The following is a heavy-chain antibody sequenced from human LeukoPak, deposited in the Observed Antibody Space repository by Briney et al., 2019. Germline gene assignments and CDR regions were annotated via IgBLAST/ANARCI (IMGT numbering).Heavy chain of an antibody. Sequence: GGSLRLSCAASGFTFSSYAMSWVRQAPGKGLEWVSAISGSGGSTYYADPVKGRFTISRDNSKNTLYLQMNSLRAEDTAVYYCAKDPVQLRSPLFDYWGQGTLVTVSS. CDR2: ISGSGGST. V-gene: IGHV3-23*01. D-gene: IGHD5-18*01. CDR1: GFTFSSYA. J-gene: IGHJ4*02. CDR3: AKDPVQLRSPLFDY.